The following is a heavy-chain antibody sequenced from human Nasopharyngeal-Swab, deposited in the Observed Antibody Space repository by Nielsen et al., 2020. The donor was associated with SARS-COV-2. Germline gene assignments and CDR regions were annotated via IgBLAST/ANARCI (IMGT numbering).Heavy chain of an antibody. CDR1: GFTFSSYA. D-gene: IGHD4-23*01. V-gene: IGHV3-23*01. J-gene: IGHJ4*02. CDR3: AKDLGVESPLWFDY. Sequence: GGSLRLSCTASGFTFSSYAMSWVRQTPGKGLEWVSEISGSGGSTYYAESVKGRFTISRDNSKNTLYLQMSSLRAEDTAIYYCAKDLGVESPLWFDYWGQGTLLTVPS. CDR2: ISGSGGST.